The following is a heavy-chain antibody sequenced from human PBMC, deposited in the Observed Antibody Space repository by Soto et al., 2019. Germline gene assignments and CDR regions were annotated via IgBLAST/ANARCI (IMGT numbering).Heavy chain of an antibody. Sequence: RGSLRLSCAASGFTFSSYAMSWVRQAPGKGLEWVSAISGSGGSTYYADSVKGRFTISRDNSKNTLYLQMDSLRAEDTAVYYCANGAYYYDSSGQMGSFDYWGQGTLVTVSS. CDR3: ANGAYYYDSSGQMGSFDY. CDR2: ISGSGGST. J-gene: IGHJ4*02. CDR1: GFTFSSYA. D-gene: IGHD3-22*01. V-gene: IGHV3-23*01.